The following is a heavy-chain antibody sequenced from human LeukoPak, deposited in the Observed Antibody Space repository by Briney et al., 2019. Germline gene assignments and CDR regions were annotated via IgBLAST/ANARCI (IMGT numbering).Heavy chain of an antibody. J-gene: IGHJ4*02. Sequence: SETLSLTCTVSGGSISSSSYYWGWIRQPPGKGLEWTGSIYYSGSTYYNPSLKSRVTISVDTSKNQFSLKLSSVTAADTAVYYCARHTSTIFGVVIIPRCFDYWGQGTLVTVSS. CDR1: GGSISSSSYY. D-gene: IGHD3-3*01. CDR3: ARHTSTIFGVVIIPRCFDY. CDR2: IYYSGST. V-gene: IGHV4-39*01.